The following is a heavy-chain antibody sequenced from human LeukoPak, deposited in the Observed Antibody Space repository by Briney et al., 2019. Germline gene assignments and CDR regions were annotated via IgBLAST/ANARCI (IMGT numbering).Heavy chain of an antibody. J-gene: IGHJ3*02. V-gene: IGHV4-34*01. CDR1: GGSFSGYY. Sequence: SETLSLTCTVYGGSFSGYYWSWIRQPPGKGLEWIGEINHSGSTNYNPSLKSRVTISVDTSKNQFSLKLSSVTAADTAVYYCARIPLGVAGPSDAFGIWGQGTMVTVSS. D-gene: IGHD6-19*01. CDR3: ARIPLGVAGPSDAFGI. CDR2: INHSGST.